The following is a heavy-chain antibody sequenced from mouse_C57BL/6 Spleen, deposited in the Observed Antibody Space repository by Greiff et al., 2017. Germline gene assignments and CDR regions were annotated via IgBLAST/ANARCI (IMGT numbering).Heavy chain of an antibody. CDR2: IDPSDSYT. Sequence: VQLQQSGAELVMPGASVKLSCKASGYTFTSYWMHWVKQRPGQGLEWIGEIDPSDSYTNYNQKFKGKSTLTVDKSSSTAYMQLSSLTSEDSAVYYCARSHYGSSPWFAYWGQGTLVTVSA. J-gene: IGHJ3*01. CDR3: ARSHYGSSPWFAY. D-gene: IGHD1-1*01. CDR1: GYTFTSYW. V-gene: IGHV1-69*01.